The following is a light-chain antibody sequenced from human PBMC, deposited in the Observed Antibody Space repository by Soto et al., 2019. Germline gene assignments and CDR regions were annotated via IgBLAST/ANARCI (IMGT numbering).Light chain of an antibody. CDR2: EVS. CDR1: SSDVGSYNR. CDR3: GTWDSSLSAYV. J-gene: IGLJ1*01. V-gene: IGLV2-18*02. Sequence: QSALTQPPSVSGSPGQSVTISCTGTSSDVGSYNRVSWYQQPPGTAPKLMIYEVSNRPSGVPDRFSGSKSGNTASLTISGLQAEDEADYYCGTWDSSLSAYVFVTGTKLTVL.